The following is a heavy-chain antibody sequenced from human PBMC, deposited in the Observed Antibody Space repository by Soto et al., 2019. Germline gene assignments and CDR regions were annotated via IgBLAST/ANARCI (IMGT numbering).Heavy chain of an antibody. D-gene: IGHD3-9*01. CDR2: IYYSGST. V-gene: IGHV4-30-4*01. Sequence: PSETLSLTCTVSDGSISSGDYYWSWIRQPPGKGLEWIGYIYYSGSTYYNPSLKSRVTISVDTSKNQFSLKLSSVTAADTAVYYCARDRGYDILTGYYKGKENYYYGMDVWGQGTTVTVSS. CDR3: ARDRGYDILTGYYKGKENYYYGMDV. J-gene: IGHJ6*02. CDR1: DGSISSGDYY.